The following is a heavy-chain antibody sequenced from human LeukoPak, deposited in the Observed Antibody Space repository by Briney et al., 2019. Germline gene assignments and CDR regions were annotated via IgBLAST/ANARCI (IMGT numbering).Heavy chain of an antibody. Sequence: GGSLRLSCAASGFTFSSYAMHWVRQAPGKGLEYVSAISSNGGSTYYANSVKGRFTISRDNSKNTLYLQMGSLRAEDMAVYYCARDTVDYYDSSGYAFDPWGQGTLVTVSS. D-gene: IGHD3-22*01. CDR2: ISSNGGST. J-gene: IGHJ5*02. V-gene: IGHV3-64*01. CDR3: ARDTVDYYDSSGYAFDP. CDR1: GFTFSSYA.